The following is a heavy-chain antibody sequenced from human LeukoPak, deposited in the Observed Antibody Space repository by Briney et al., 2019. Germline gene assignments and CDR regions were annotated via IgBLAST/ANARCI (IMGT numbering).Heavy chain of an antibody. Sequence: GGSLRLSCAASGFTFSSYAMHWVRQAPGKGLEWVAVISYDGSNKYYADSVKGRFTISRDNSKNTLYLQMNSLRAEDTAVYYCARSGSDYGYYYGMDVWGQGTTVTVSS. D-gene: IGHD4-17*01. J-gene: IGHJ6*02. CDR2: ISYDGSNK. CDR3: ARSGSDYGYYYGMDV. CDR1: GFTFSSYA. V-gene: IGHV3-30*07.